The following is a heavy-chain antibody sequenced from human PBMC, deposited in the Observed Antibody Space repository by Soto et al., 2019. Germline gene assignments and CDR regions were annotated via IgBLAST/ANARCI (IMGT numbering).Heavy chain of an antibody. J-gene: IGHJ4*02. CDR3: AKRGGRGIVVVVAATFDY. CDR1: GFTFSSYA. V-gene: IGHV3-23*01. Sequence: EVQLLESGGGLVQPGGSLRLSCAASGFTFSSYAMSWVRQAPGKGLEWVSAISGSGGSTYYADSVKGRFTISRDNSKKPLYLQMNSLRAEDTAVYYCAKRGGRGIVVVVAATFDYWGQGTLVTVSS. CDR2: ISGSGGST. D-gene: IGHD2-15*01.